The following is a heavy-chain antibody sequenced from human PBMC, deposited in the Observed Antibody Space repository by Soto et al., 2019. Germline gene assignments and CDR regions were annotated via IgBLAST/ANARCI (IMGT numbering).Heavy chain of an antibody. D-gene: IGHD3-22*01. V-gene: IGHV3-33*01. CDR1: GFTFSNYV. Sequence: QVQLVESGGGVVQPGRSLRVSCAASGFTFSNYVMHWVRQAPGKGLEWVAVIWYDGTNKYYADSVKGRFTISRDNSKNTLYLQMNSLRAEDTAVYYCARRDSSGYDGFDIWGQGTMVTVSS. CDR2: IWYDGTNK. CDR3: ARRDSSGYDGFDI. J-gene: IGHJ3*02.